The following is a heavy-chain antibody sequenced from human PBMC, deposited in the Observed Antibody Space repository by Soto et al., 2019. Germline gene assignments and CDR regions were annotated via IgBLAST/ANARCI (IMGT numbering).Heavy chain of an antibody. CDR3: AKGGSSSAAVASTYFDF. Sequence: SETLSLTCTVSGGSISGFYWNWIRQPPGKALEWIGNIYHSGITNYSPSLRSRLTISLDTSKNQFSLKLTSVTAADMAVYYCAKGGSSSAAVASTYFDFWGQGALVTLSS. V-gene: IGHV4-59*01. J-gene: IGHJ4*02. D-gene: IGHD6-19*01. CDR2: IYHSGIT. CDR1: GGSISGFY.